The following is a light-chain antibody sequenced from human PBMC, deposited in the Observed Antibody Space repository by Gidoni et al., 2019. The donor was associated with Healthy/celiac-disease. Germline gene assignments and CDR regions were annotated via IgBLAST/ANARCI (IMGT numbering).Light chain of an antibody. V-gene: IGKV3-20*01. CDR2: GAS. CDR1: QNVSSSY. Sequence: IALPQSPGTLSLSPGDIATLSCRASQNVSSSYLAWYQQKPGQAPRLLIYGASSRDTGIPDRFSGSGSGTDFTLTISRLEPEDFAVYYCQQYGSTPYTFGQGTKLEIK. J-gene: IGKJ2*01. CDR3: QQYGSTPYT.